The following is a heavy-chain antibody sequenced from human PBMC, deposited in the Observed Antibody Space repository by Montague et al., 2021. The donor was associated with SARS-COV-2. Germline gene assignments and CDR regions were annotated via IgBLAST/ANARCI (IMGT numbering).Heavy chain of an antibody. CDR3: ARDIRFYYGSGSPYGDLDY. D-gene: IGHD3-10*01. J-gene: IGHJ4*02. CDR2: INSDGSST. CDR1: GFTFSSYW. Sequence: SLRLSCPASGFTFSSYWMHWVRQAPGKGLVWVSRINSDGSSTSYADSVKGRFTISRDNAKNTLYLQMNSLRAEDTAVYYCARDIRFYYGSGSPYGDLDYWGQGALVTVSS. V-gene: IGHV3-74*01.